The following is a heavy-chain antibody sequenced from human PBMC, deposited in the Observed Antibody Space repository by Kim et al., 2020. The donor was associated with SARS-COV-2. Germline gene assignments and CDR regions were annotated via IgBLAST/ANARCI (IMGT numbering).Heavy chain of an antibody. J-gene: IGHJ4*02. CDR1: GDSIGSSTYY. CDR2: VYNSGSS. Sequence: SETLSLTCTVSGDSIGSSTYYWGWIRRFPGKGLEWIGSVYNSGSSYYNPSLKSRVTMSVDMSKNQFSLKLGSVTAADTAVYYCARVADYDYVWGSYRFSSYFHYWGQGTLVTVSS. V-gene: IGHV4-39*07. D-gene: IGHD3-16*02. CDR3: ARVADYDYVWGSYRFSSYFHY.